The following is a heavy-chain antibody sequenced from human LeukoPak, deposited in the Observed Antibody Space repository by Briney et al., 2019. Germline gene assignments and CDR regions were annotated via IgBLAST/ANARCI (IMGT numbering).Heavy chain of an antibody. CDR2: IIPILGIA. V-gene: IGHV1-69*04. CDR1: GGTFSSYA. J-gene: IGHJ4*02. CDR3: ARIPYYYDSSGYPA. D-gene: IGHD3-22*01. Sequence: SVKVSCKASGGTFSSYAISWVRQAPGQGLEWMGRIIPILGIANYAQKFQGRVTITADKSTSTAYMELSSLRSEDTAVYHCARIPYYYDSSGYPAWGQGTLVTVSS.